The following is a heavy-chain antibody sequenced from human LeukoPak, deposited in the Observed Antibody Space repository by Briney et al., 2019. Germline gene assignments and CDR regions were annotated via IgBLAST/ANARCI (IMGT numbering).Heavy chain of an antibody. CDR1: GFPLSSYA. CDR2: INSDGSST. Sequence: GGSLRLSCAASGFPLSSYAMSWVRQVPGKGLEWVSRINSDGSSTSYADSVKGRFTISRDNSKNTLYLQMNSLRAEDTAVYYCAKLRDGVDYWGQGTLVTVSS. J-gene: IGHJ4*02. V-gene: IGHV3-23*01. D-gene: IGHD2-8*01. CDR3: AKLRDGVDY.